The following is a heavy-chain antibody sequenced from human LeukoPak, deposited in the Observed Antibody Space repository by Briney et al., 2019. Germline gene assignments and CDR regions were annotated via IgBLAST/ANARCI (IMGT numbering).Heavy chain of an antibody. J-gene: IGHJ6*03. V-gene: IGHV3-30*01. CDR1: GFTLSRYA. D-gene: IGHD3-3*01. CDR2: ISYDGSNK. Sequence: GGSLRLSRAASGFTLSRYAMHWVRQAPGKGLEWVAVISYDGSNKYYADSVKGRFTISRDNSKNTLYLQMNSLRAEDTAVYYCARDGPPYDFWSVDYYYYMDVWGKGTTVTVSS. CDR3: ARDGPPYDFWSVDYYYYMDV.